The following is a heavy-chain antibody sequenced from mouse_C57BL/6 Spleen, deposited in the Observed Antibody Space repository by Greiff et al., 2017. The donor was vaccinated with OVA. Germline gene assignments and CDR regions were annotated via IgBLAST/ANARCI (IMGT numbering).Heavy chain of an antibody. D-gene: IGHD2-2*01. CDR1: VFTFSDYG. CDR3: ARYYGYDGFAY. J-gene: IGHJ3*01. Sequence: EVMLVESGGGLVKPGGSLKLSCAASVFTFSDYGMHWVRQAPEKGLEWVAYISSGSSTIYYADTVKGRFTISRDNAKNTLFLQMTSLRSEDTAMYYCARYYGYDGFAYWGQGTLVTVSA. CDR2: ISSGSSTI. V-gene: IGHV5-17*01.